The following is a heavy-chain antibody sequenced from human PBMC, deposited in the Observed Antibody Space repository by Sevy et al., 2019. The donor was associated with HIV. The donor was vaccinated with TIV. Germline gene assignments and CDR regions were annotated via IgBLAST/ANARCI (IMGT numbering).Heavy chain of an antibody. CDR3: ARERGYSGYHPNYNYMDV. V-gene: IGHV1-18*01. CDR2: ISAYNGNT. CDR1: GYTFTSYG. D-gene: IGHD5-12*01. Sequence: ASVKVSCKASGYTFTSYGISWVRQAPGQGLEWMGWISAYNGNTNYAQKLQGRVTMTTDTSTSTACMELRSLRSDDTAVYYCARERGYSGYHPNYNYMDVWGKGTTVTVSS. J-gene: IGHJ6*03.